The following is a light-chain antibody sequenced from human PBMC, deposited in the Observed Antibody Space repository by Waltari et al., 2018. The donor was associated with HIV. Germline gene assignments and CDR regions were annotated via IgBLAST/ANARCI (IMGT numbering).Light chain of an antibody. CDR2: DAS. V-gene: IGKV1-33*01. J-gene: IGKJ4*01. Sequence: EIKMTKSPSSLSASVGERVTITCQASQDITKYLNWYQQKPGKAPKFLIYDASNLEAGVPSRFSGSGSGTDFTFTISSLQPEDIATYYCQQYDNLPLTFADGTKVEIK. CDR3: QQYDNLPLT. CDR1: QDITKY.